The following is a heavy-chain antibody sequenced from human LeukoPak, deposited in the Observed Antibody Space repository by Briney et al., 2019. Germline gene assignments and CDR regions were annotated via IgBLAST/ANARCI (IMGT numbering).Heavy chain of an antibody. CDR2: INPNSGGT. CDR3: ARAHYDILTGYYYHYGMDV. Sequence: ASVKVSCKASGYTFTGYYMHWVRQAPGQGLEWMGWINPNSGGTNYAQKFQGRVTMTRDTSISTAYMELSRLRSDDTAVYYCARAHYDILTGYYYHYGMDVWGQGTTVTVSS. J-gene: IGHJ6*02. D-gene: IGHD3-9*01. V-gene: IGHV1-2*02. CDR1: GYTFTGYY.